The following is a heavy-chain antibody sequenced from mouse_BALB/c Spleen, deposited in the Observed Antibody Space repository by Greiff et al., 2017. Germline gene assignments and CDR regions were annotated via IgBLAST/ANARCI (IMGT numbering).Heavy chain of an antibody. CDR2: ISSGGGST. D-gene: IGHD2-1*01. Sequence: EVKLMESGGGLVKPGGSLKLSCAASGFAFSCYDMSWVRQTPEKRLEWVAYISSGGGSTYYPDTVKGRFTISRDNAKNTLYLQMSSLKSEDTAMYYCARAYGNSWYFDVWGAGTTVTVSS. J-gene: IGHJ1*01. CDR3: ARAYGNSWYFDV. V-gene: IGHV5-12-1*01. CDR1: GFAFSCYD.